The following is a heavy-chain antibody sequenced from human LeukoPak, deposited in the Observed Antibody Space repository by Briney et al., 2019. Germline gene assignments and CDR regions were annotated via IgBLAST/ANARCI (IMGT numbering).Heavy chain of an antibody. D-gene: IGHD4-17*01. CDR3: ARAPYALPDY. CDR2: INHSGST. CDR1: GESFSGYY. Sequence: SETLSLTSAVYGESFSGYYWSWIRQPPGKGLEWIGEINHSGSTNYNPSLKSRVTISVDTSKNQFSLKLSSVTAADTAVYYCARAPYALPDYWGQGTLVTVSS. V-gene: IGHV4-34*01. J-gene: IGHJ4*02.